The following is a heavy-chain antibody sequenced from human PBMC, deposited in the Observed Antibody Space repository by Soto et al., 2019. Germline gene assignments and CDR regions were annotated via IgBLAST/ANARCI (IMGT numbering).Heavy chain of an antibody. CDR3: AKDGVVVAASFDY. J-gene: IGHJ4*02. Sequence: GGSLRLSCVASGFTFSNYAMSWVRQAPGKGLEWVSAISGSGDSTYYADSVKGRFTISRDNSKNTLYLQMNSLRAEDTAVYYCAKDGVVVAASFDYWGQGTLVTVSS. CDR1: GFTFSNYA. CDR2: ISGSGDST. V-gene: IGHV3-23*01. D-gene: IGHD2-15*01.